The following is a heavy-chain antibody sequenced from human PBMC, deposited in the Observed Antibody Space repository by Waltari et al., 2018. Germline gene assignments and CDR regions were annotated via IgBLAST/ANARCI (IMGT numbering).Heavy chain of an antibody. Sequence: QLQLQESGPGLVKPSETLSLTCTVSGGSISSRSYYWGWIRQPPGKGLEWIGSIYYSGSTYYNPSLKSRVTISVDTSKNQFSLKLSSVTAADTAVYYCASLAHYDILTGFEIRDDAFDIWGQGTMVTVSS. J-gene: IGHJ3*02. CDR2: IYYSGST. CDR1: GGSISSRSYY. CDR3: ASLAHYDILTGFEIRDDAFDI. D-gene: IGHD3-9*01. V-gene: IGHV4-39*01.